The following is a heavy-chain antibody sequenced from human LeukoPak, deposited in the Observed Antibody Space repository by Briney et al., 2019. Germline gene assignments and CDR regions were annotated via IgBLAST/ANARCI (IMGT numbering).Heavy chain of an antibody. J-gene: IGHJ3*02. CDR3: ARDQDWGSFDI. CDR1: GFTFSNYG. Sequence: GGSLRLSCAASGFTFSNYGMDWVRQAPGKGLEWVSGIGGRGDRTYFADSVKGRLAISRDNSKNTMYLQMSSLRAEDTAIYYCARDQDWGSFDIWGQGTMVTVSS. D-gene: IGHD7-27*01. CDR2: IGGRGDRT. V-gene: IGHV3-23*01.